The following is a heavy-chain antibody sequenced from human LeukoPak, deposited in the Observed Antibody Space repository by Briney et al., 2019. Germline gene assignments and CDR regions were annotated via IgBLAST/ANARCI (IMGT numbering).Heavy chain of an antibody. J-gene: IGHJ4*02. V-gene: IGHV3-74*01. CDR2: INSDGSST. CDR1: GFTFSSYS. Sequence: GGSLRLSCAASGFTFSSYSMNWVRQAPGKGLEWVSRINSDGSSTSYADSVKGRFTISRDNAKNTLYLQMNSLRAEDTAVYYCARDPYDFWSGYYPVGFDYWGQGTLVTVSS. D-gene: IGHD3-3*01. CDR3: ARDPYDFWSGYYPVGFDY.